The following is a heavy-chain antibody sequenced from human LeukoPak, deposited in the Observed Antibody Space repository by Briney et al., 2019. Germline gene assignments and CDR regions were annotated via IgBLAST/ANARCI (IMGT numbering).Heavy chain of an antibody. Sequence: SETLSLTCTVSGGSMSSHYWDWIRQPPGKGLEWIGYIHYSGGTNYNPSLKSRVTISVDTSKNQFSLKLSSVTAADTAVYYCARRRAAAGRYMDVWGKGTTVTVSS. CDR1: GGSMSSHY. CDR2: IHYSGGT. J-gene: IGHJ6*03. V-gene: IGHV4-59*11. D-gene: IGHD6-13*01. CDR3: ARRRAAAGRYMDV.